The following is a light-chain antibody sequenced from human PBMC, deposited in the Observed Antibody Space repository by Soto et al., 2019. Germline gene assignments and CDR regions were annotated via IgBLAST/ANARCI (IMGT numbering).Light chain of an antibody. V-gene: IGLV1-40*01. J-gene: IGLJ2*01. CDR3: PYNDSSLRQV. CDR2: GNS. Sequence: QSVLTQPASVSGAPGQRITISCTGTSSNVGAGYDVYWYQQHPGTAPKLIIYGNSNRPSGVPHRFSGSKSGTSASLAISGLHAEEDSYYYCPYNDSSLRQVFGGGTKLTVL. CDR1: SSNVGAGYD.